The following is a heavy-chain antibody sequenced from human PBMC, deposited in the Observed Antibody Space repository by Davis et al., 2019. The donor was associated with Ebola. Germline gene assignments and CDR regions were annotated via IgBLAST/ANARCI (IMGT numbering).Heavy chain of an antibody. CDR2: INPSGGST. CDR3: ARDHCSDGSCYSRYFDY. J-gene: IGHJ4*02. D-gene: IGHD2-15*01. Sequence: AASVKVSCKASGYTFTSYYMHWVRQAPGQGLEWMGIINPSGGSTSYAQKFQGRVTMTRDTSTSTVYMELSSLRSEDTAVYYCARDHCSDGSCYSRYFDYWGQGTLVTVSS. CDR1: GYTFTSYY. V-gene: IGHV1-46*01.